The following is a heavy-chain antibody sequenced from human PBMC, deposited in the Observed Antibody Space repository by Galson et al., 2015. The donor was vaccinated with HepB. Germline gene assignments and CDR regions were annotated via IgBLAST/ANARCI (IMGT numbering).Heavy chain of an antibody. J-gene: IGHJ4*02. D-gene: IGHD2-21*02. CDR2: ISNSGSTI. CDR1: GFTFSGYY. CDR3: ARDASYCGGDCYSLPGY. V-gene: IGHV3-11*01. Sequence: SLRLSCAASGFTFSGYYMSWIRQAPGKGLEWVSYISNSGSTIFYADSVKGRFTISRDNAKNSLYLQMNSLRAEDTAVYYCARDASYCGGDCYSLPGYWGQGTLVTVSS.